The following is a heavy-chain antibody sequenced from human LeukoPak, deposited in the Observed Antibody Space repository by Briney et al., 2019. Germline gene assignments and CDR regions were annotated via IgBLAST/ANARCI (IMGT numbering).Heavy chain of an antibody. CDR3: ARVQYNWNAYYYYYYMDV. V-gene: IGHV1-8*03. D-gene: IGHD1-1*01. Sequence: ASVTVSCKASGVTFSNFAISWVRQAPGQGLEWMGWMNPNSGNTGYAQKFQGRVTITRNTSISTAYMELSSLRSEDTAVYYCARVQYNWNAYYYYYYMDVWGKGTTVTVSS. J-gene: IGHJ6*03. CDR1: GVTFSNFA. CDR2: MNPNSGNT.